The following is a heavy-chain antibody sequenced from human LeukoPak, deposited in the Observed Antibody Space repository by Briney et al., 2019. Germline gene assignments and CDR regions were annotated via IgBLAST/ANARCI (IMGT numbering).Heavy chain of an antibody. CDR1: GGSISTYY. D-gene: IGHD6-13*01. Sequence: SETLSLTCTVSGGSISTYYWTWIRQPPGRGLEWIGYIYYSGITNYNPSLKSRVTMSVNTSRNQFSLRLNSVTAADTAVYYCARRLAVTGRYYFDYWGQGTLVTVSS. CDR3: ARRLAVTGRYYFDY. V-gene: IGHV4-59*01. CDR2: IYYSGIT. J-gene: IGHJ4*02.